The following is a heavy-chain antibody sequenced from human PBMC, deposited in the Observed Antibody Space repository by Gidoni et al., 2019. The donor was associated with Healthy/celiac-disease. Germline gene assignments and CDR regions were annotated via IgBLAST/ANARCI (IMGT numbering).Heavy chain of an antibody. J-gene: IGHJ6*03. V-gene: IGHV4-34*01. CDR2: INHSGST. D-gene: IGHD1-1*01. CDR1: GGSFSGYY. Sequence: QVQLQQWGAGLLKPSETLSLTCAVYGGSFSGYYWSWIRQPPGKGLEWIGEINHSGSTNYNPSLKSRVTISVDTSKNQFSLKLSSVTAADTAVYYCARGPFEQQQREREGYYYYMDVWGKGTTVTVSS. CDR3: ARGPFEQQQREREGYYYYMDV.